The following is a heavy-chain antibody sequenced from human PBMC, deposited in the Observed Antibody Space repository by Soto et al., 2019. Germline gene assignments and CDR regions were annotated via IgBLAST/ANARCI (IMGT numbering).Heavy chain of an antibody. J-gene: IGHJ3*02. D-gene: IGHD3-3*01. CDR3: ALGGELGVAGSAAFDM. CDR1: GYTVTTHY. V-gene: IGHV1-46*01. CDR2: INPGSGAA. Sequence: QVQLVQSGAEVKKPGASVKISCTASGYTVTTHYMHWVRQAPGRGLEWMGAINPGSGAAKYTQTFQARVTMTRDTSTNTVYMERSALRSEDTAVFYCALGGELGVAGSAAFDMWGQGTMVTVSS.